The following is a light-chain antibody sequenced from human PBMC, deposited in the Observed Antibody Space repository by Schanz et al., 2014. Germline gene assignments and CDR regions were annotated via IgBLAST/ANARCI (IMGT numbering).Light chain of an antibody. CDR2: EVH. Sequence: QSALTQPPSASGSVGQSVTISCTGSSSDVGTYKYVSWYQQKAGKAPQLIISEVHKRPSGVPDRFSGSKSGNTASLTVSGLQAEDEADYYCFSYAGSNNLAFGGGTKLTVL. V-gene: IGLV2-8*01. J-gene: IGLJ2*01. CDR3: FSYAGSNNLA. CDR1: SSDVGTYKY.